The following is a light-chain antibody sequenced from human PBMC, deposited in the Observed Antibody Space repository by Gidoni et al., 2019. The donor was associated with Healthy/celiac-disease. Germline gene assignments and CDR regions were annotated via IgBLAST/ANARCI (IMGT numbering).Light chain of an antibody. Sequence: DIQMTQSPSSLSASVGDRVTITCRASQSISSYLNWYQQKQGKAPKLLIYAASSLQSGVPSRFSGSGSGTDFTLTISSLQPEDFATYYCQQSYSTPPVTCGQXTRLEIK. CDR2: AAS. V-gene: IGKV1-39*01. CDR3: QQSYSTPPVT. CDR1: QSISSY. J-gene: IGKJ5*01.